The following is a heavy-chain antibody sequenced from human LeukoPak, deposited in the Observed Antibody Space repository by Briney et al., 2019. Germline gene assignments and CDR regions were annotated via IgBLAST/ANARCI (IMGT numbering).Heavy chain of an antibody. CDR1: GGSISSSSYY. J-gene: IGHJ5*02. CDR2: IYYSGST. V-gene: IGHV4-39*01. CDR3: ARPESYYYGSGSHPNGFDP. D-gene: IGHD3-10*01. Sequence: PSETLSLTCTVSGGSISSSSYYWGWIRQPPGKGLEWIGSIYYSGSTYYDPSLKSRVTISVDTSKNQFSLKLSSVTAADTAVYYCARPESYYYGSGSHPNGFDPWGQGTLVTVSS.